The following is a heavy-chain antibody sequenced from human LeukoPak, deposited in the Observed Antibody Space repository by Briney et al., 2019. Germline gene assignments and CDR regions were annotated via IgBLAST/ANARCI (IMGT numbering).Heavy chain of an antibody. V-gene: IGHV4-39*01. CDR3: ARGSRFGESYWFDP. D-gene: IGHD3-10*01. J-gene: IGHJ5*02. Sequence: SETLSLTCTVSGGSISSSSYYWGWIRQPPGKGLEWIGSIYHSGSTYYNPSLKSRVTISVDTSKNQFSLKLSSVTAADTAVYYCARGSRFGESYWFDPWGQGTLVTVSS. CDR1: GGSISSSSYY. CDR2: IYHSGST.